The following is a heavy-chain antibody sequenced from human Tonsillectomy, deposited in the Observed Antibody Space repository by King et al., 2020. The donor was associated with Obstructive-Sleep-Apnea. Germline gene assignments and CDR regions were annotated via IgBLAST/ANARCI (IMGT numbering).Heavy chain of an antibody. V-gene: IGHV4-38-2*02. D-gene: IGHD3-10*01. CDR3: ARDLRFGELMGHTGASTDY. CDR1: GYSISSGYY. J-gene: IGHJ4*02. Sequence: QVQLQESGPGLVKPSETLSLTCTVSGYSISSGYYWGWIRQPPGKGLEWIGSIYHSGSTYYNPSLKSRVTISVDTSKNQFSLKLSSVTAADTAVYYCARDLRFGELMGHTGASTDYWGQGTLVTVSS. CDR2: IYHSGST.